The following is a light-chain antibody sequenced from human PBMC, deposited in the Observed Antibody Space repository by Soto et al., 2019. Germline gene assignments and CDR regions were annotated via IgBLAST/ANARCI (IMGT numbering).Light chain of an antibody. V-gene: IGKV3-20*01. CDR1: QSVYNNY. CDR3: QQYGSSPWT. Sequence: EIVLTQSPGTLSLSPGERATLSCRASQSVYNNYLAWYQQKPGQAPSLLIYGASTRATGIPDRFTGSGSGRDFTRTISRLAPEDFAVYHCQQYGSSPWTFGQGTRVELK. CDR2: GAS. J-gene: IGKJ1*01.